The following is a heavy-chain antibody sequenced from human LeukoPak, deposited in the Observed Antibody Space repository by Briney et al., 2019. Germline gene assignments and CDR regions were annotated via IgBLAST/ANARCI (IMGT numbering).Heavy chain of an antibody. V-gene: IGHV4-39*07. D-gene: IGHD3-22*01. J-gene: IGHJ3*02. CDR2: IYHSGST. Sequence: PSETLSLTCTVSGGSISSSSYYWGWIRQPPGKGLEWIGSIYHSGSTNYNPSLKSRVTISVDKSKNQFSLKLSSVTAADTAVYYCARELDDSSGYPNAFDIWGQGTMVTVSS. CDR1: GGSISSSSYY. CDR3: ARELDDSSGYPNAFDI.